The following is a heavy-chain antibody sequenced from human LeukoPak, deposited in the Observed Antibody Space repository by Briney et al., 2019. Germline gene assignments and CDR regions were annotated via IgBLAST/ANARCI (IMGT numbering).Heavy chain of an antibody. D-gene: IGHD5-18*01. CDR2: IWYDGSNK. J-gene: IGHJ3*02. Sequence: QPGGSLRLSCAASGFTFSSYGMHWVRQAPGKGLEWVAVIWYDGSNKYYADSVKGRFTISRDNSKNTLYLQMNSLRAEDTAVYYCARDWVDTAMVTVGAFDIWGQGTMATVSS. V-gene: IGHV3-33*01. CDR1: GFTFSSYG. CDR3: ARDWVDTAMVTVGAFDI.